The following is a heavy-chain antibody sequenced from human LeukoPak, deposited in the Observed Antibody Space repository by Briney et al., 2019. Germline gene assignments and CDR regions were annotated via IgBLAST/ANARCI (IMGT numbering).Heavy chain of an antibody. V-gene: IGHV1-18*01. CDR1: GYTFTSYG. CDR2: ISAYNGNT. D-gene: IGHD3-22*01. J-gene: IGHJ4*02. CDR3: VRFPDSSGYYFDY. Sequence: ASVKVSCKASGYTFTSYGISWVRQAPGQGLEWMGWISAYNGNTNYAQKFQGRVTLTTDTSTSTAYMELRSLRSDNTAVYYCVRFPDSSGYYFDYWGQGTLVTVSS.